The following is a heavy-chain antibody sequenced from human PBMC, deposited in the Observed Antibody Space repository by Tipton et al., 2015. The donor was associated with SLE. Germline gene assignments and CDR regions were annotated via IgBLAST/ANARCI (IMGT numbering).Heavy chain of an antibody. CDR2: VFYSGNT. V-gene: IGHV4-39*07. CDR3: AREDSSSWFYTRFDP. D-gene: IGHD2-2*02. J-gene: IGHJ5*02. Sequence: ILSLTCSVSGGSISTTDHYWGWIRQPPGKGLEWIGSVFYSGNTYYNESLQSRVTISIDTSKNHFSLKLYSVTAADTAVYYCAREDSSSWFYTRFDPWGQGTLVTVSS. CDR1: GGSISTTDHY.